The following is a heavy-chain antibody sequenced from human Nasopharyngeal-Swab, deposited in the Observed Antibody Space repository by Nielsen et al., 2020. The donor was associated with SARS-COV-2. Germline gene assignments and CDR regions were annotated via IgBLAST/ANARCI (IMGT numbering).Heavy chain of an antibody. V-gene: IGHV3-48*04. D-gene: IGHD4-17*01. CDR1: GFTFSSYS. CDR3: AKAFTVTNPRIHDAFDI. CDR2: ISSSSSTI. Sequence: GESLKISCAASGFTFSSYSMNWVRQAPGKGLEWVSYISSSSSTIYYADSVKGRFTISRDNAKNSLYLQMNSLRAEDTALYYCAKAFTVTNPRIHDAFDIWGQGTMVTVSS. J-gene: IGHJ3*02.